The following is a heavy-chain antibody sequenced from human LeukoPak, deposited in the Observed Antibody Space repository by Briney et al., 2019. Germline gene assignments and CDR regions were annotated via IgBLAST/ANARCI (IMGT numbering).Heavy chain of an antibody. Sequence: GGSLRLSCAASGFTVSSYWMTWVRQAPGKGLEWVANIKQDGSEKQYVDSVKGRFTISRDNAKNSLYLQMSSLRADDTAVYYCARQTERDAYNRYWGQGTLVTVST. CDR1: GFTVSSYW. J-gene: IGHJ4*02. D-gene: IGHD5-24*01. CDR3: ARQTERDAYNRY. V-gene: IGHV3-7*05. CDR2: IKQDGSEK.